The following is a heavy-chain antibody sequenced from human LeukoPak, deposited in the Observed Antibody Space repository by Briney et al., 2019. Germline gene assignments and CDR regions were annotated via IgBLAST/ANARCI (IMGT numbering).Heavy chain of an antibody. CDR2: IYYSGST. Sequence: SETLSLTCTVSGGSISSYYWSWIRQPPGKGLEWIGYIYYSGSTNYNPSLKSRVTISVDTSKNQFSLKLSSVTAADTAVYYCARDPSSSSSPWGQGTLVTVSS. CDR1: GGSISSYY. J-gene: IGHJ5*02. CDR3: ARDPSSSSSP. D-gene: IGHD6-6*01. V-gene: IGHV4-59*12.